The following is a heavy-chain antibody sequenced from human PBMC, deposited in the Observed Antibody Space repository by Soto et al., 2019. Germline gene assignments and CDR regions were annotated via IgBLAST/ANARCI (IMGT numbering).Heavy chain of an antibody. CDR1: GFTYNSYE. CDR2: MGGAGAK. D-gene: IGHD3-10*01. J-gene: IGHJ6*02. Sequence: EVQLVESGGRLVQPGGSLRLSCAAYGFTYNSYEMHWVRQVPGKGLEWVSSMGGAGAKEYAGAVKGRFVISRDNAKKSLYLQMDSLRAGDTAVYYCTRAAFGVGMDLWGQGTPVTVSS. V-gene: IGHV3-13*01. CDR3: TRAAFGVGMDL.